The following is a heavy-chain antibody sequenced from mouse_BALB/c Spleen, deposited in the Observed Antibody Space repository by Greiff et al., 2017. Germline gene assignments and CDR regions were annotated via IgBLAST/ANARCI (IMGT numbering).Heavy chain of an antibody. CDR1: GFNIKDTY. D-gene: IGHD1-1*01. V-gene: IGHV14-3*02. Sequence: VQLQQSGAELVKPGASVKLSCTASGFNIKDTYMHWVKQRPEQGLEWIGRIDPANGNTKYDPKFQGKATITADTSSNTAYLQLSSLTSEDTAVYYCAGTTVVDGYYAMDYWGQGTSVTVSS. CDR2: IDPANGNT. CDR3: AGTTVVDGYYAMDY. J-gene: IGHJ4*01.